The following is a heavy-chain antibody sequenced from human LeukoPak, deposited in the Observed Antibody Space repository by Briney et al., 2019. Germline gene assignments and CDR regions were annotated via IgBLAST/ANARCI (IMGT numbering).Heavy chain of an antibody. J-gene: IGHJ4*02. CDR3: ARDTPVAVGGYFDF. Sequence: ASVKVSCKTSGYTLASYGISWVRQAPGQGLEWMGWISAYNGDTIYAQRFQGRVTVTTDATTSTAFMELRSLGSDDTAVYYCARDTPVAVGGYFDFWGQGTQVTVSS. D-gene: IGHD6-19*01. CDR1: GYTLASYG. CDR2: ISAYNGDT. V-gene: IGHV1-18*04.